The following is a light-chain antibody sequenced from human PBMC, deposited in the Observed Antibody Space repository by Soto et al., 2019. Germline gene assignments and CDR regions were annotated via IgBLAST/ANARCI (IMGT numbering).Light chain of an antibody. CDR1: SSNIGSNT. Sequence: QSVLTQPPSASGTPGQRVTISCSGSSSNIGSNTVNWFQQLTGTAPKLLIYSNNQRPSGVPDRFSGSKSGTSASLAISGLQSEDEADYYCAAWDDSLNGAVFGGRTKLTVL. CDR2: SNN. CDR3: AAWDDSLNGAV. V-gene: IGLV1-44*01. J-gene: IGLJ7*01.